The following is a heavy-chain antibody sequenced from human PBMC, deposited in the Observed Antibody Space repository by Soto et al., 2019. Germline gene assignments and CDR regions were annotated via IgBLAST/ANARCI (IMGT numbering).Heavy chain of an antibody. V-gene: IGHV3-33*01. D-gene: IGHD6-19*01. Sequence: QVQLVESGGGVVQPGRSLRLSCAASGFTFSSYGVHWVRQAPGKGLEWVAVIWYDGTNKYYADSVKGRFTTSRDNSKNTRYLQMNSLRAEDTAVYYCARDCAGYSSGWYQRGGFDYWGQGTLVTVSS. CDR3: ARDCAGYSSGWYQRGGFDY. CDR2: IWYDGTNK. CDR1: GFTFSSYG. J-gene: IGHJ4*02.